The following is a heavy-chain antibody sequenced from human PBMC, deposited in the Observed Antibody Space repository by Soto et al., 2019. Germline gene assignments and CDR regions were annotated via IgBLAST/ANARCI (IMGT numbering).Heavy chain of an antibody. CDR2: IYSGGST. J-gene: IGHJ3*02. CDR1: GFTVSSNY. D-gene: IGHD2-21*02. CDR3: ARERELGYCVCDCYAFDI. V-gene: IGHV3-66*01. Sequence: EVQLVESGGGLVQPGGSLRLSCAASGFTVSSNYMSWVRQAPGKGLEWVSVIYSGGSTYYADSVKGRFTISRDNSKITLYLQMNSLRAEDTAVYYCARERELGYCVCDCYAFDIWGQGTMVTVSS.